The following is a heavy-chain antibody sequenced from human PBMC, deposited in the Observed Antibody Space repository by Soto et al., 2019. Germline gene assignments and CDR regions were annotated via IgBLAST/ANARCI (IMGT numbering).Heavy chain of an antibody. V-gene: IGHV1-69*01. CDR3: ARGYCSGGSCYSYYYYGRDV. Sequence: QVQLVQSGAEVKKPGSSVKVSCKASGGTFSSYAISWVRQAPGQGLEWMGGIIPIFGTANYAQKFQGRVTITADESTSTAYMELSSLSSEDTAVYYCARGYCSGGSCYSYYYYGRDVWGQGTTVTVAS. J-gene: IGHJ6*02. CDR2: IIPIFGTA. CDR1: GGTFSSYA. D-gene: IGHD2-15*01.